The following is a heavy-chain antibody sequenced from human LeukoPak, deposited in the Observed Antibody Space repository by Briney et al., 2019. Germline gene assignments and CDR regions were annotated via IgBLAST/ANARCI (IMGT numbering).Heavy chain of an antibody. J-gene: IGHJ5*02. CDR2: ISGSGGST. D-gene: IGHD4-17*01. CDR3: AKERNDYGDCVVNYNWFDP. CDR1: GFTFSSYA. Sequence: PGGSLRLSCAASGFTFSSYAMSWVRQAPGKGLEWVSAISGSGGSTYYADSVKGRFTISRDNSKNTLYLQMNSLRAEDTAVYYCAKERNDYGDCVVNYNWFDPWGQGTLVTVSS. V-gene: IGHV3-23*01.